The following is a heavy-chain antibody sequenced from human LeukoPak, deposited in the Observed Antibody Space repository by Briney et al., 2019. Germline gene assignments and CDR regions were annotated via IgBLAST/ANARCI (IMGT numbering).Heavy chain of an antibody. D-gene: IGHD3-9*01. J-gene: IGHJ3*02. V-gene: IGHV3-23*01. CDR1: GFTFSSHG. CDR2: ITGSGGNR. Sequence: PGGCLRLSCAASGFTFSSHGMNWVRQAPGKGLEWVSGITGSGGNRYYADSVKGRFTISRDNSKNALYLQMNSLRAEDTAVYYCAKDLSGYSPNDAFDIWGQGTMVTVSS. CDR3: AKDLSGYSPNDAFDI.